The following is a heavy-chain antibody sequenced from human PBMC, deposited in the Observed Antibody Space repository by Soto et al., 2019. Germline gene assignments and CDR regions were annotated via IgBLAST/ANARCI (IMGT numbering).Heavy chain of an antibody. CDR3: ARDRHSKGPNLNILWFDP. Sequence: GGSLRLSCAASGFTFSSYSMNWVRQAPGKGLEWVSSISSSSSYIYYADSVKGRFTISRDNAKNSLYLQMNSLRAEDTAVYYCARDRHSKGPNLNILWFDPWGQGTLVTVSS. CDR1: GFTFSSYS. CDR2: ISSSSSYI. V-gene: IGHV3-21*01. J-gene: IGHJ5*02. D-gene: IGHD4-4*01.